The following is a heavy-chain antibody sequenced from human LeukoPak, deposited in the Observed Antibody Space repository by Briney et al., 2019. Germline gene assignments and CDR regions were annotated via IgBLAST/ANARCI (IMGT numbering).Heavy chain of an antibody. D-gene: IGHD6-13*01. CDR3: AKPQYSSSWYPVGWFDP. V-gene: IGHV3-23*01. Sequence: GGSLRLSCAASGFTFSSYAMSWVRQAPGKGLEWVSAISGSGGSTYYADSVKGRFTISRDNSKNTLCLQMNSLRAEDTAVYYCAKPQYSSSWYPVGWFDPWGQGTLVTVSS. CDR1: GFTFSSYA. J-gene: IGHJ5*02. CDR2: ISGSGGST.